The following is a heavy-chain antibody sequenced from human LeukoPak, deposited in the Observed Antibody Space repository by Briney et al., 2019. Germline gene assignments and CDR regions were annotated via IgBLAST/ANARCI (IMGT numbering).Heavy chain of an antibody. CDR2: INAGNGNT. CDR3: ACYYDSSGYDY. J-gene: IGHJ4*02. D-gene: IGHD3-22*01. Sequence: ASVKVSCTASGYTFTSYAMHWVRQAPGQRLEWMGWINAGNGNTKYSQKFQGRVTITRDTSASTAYMELSGLRSEDTAVYYCACYYDSSGYDYWGQGTLVTVSS. V-gene: IGHV1-3*01. CDR1: GYTFTSYA.